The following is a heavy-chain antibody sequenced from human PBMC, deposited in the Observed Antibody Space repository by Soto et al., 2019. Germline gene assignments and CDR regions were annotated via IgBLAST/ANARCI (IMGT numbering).Heavy chain of an antibody. CDR2: IYTNGDT. V-gene: IGHV4-4*07. J-gene: IGHJ4*02. Sequence: SETLSLTCTVSGGSIISYYWSWIRQPAGKGLEWIGRIYTNGDTNYNPSLKSRVTMSVDTSKNQFSLNLSSVTAADTAVYYCARDYYGSGSRFDYWGQGTKVTVSS. D-gene: IGHD3-10*01. CDR1: GGSIISYY. CDR3: ARDYYGSGSRFDY.